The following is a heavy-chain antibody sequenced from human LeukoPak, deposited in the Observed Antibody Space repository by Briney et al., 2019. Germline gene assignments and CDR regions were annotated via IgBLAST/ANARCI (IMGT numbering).Heavy chain of an antibody. Sequence: GSLRLSCAASRFTFNSYAMSWARQAPGKGLEWVSAISGSGGTTYYADSVKGRFTISRDNSKNTLYLQMNSLRAEDTATYYCAKALNYWYFDLWGRGNLVTVSS. CDR1: RFTFNSYA. J-gene: IGHJ2*01. CDR3: AKALNYWYFDL. CDR2: ISGSGGTT. V-gene: IGHV3-23*01.